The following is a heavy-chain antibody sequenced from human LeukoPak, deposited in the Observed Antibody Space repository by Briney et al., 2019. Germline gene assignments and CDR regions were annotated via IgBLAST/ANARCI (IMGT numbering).Heavy chain of an antibody. CDR2: ISSSSSYI. CDR3: ARTDSTPLEYFQH. J-gene: IGHJ1*01. Sequence: GGSLRLSCAASGFTFSSYSMNWVRQAPVKGLEWVSSISSSSSYIYYADSVKGRFTISRDNAKNSLYLQMNSLRAEDTAVYYCARTDSTPLEYFQHWGQGTLVTVSS. V-gene: IGHV3-21*01. D-gene: IGHD2-2*01. CDR1: GFTFSSYS.